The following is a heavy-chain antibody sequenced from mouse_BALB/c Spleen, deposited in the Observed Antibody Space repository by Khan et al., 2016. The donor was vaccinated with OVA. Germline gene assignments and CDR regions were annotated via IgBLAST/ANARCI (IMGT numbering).Heavy chain of an antibody. CDR1: GYSITSDYA. V-gene: IGHV3-2*02. CDR2: ISYSGST. Sequence: EVKLLESGPGLVKPSQSLSLTCTVTGYSITSDYAWNWIRQFPGNKLEWMGYISYSGSTSYHPSLKSRISITRDTSKNQFFLQLNSVTTEDTATYYWARGDYFDYWGQGTTLTVSS. CDR3: ARGDYFDY. J-gene: IGHJ2*01.